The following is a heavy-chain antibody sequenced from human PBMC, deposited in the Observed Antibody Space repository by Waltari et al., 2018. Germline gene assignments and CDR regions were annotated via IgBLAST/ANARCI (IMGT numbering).Heavy chain of an antibody. V-gene: IGHV4-38-2*01. CDR3: ARPGNSDWYFDL. CDR2: IYHSGST. D-gene: IGHD4-4*01. J-gene: IGHJ2*01. Sequence: QVQLVESGGGVVQPGRSLRLSCAASGFTFSSYSMNWVRQAPGKGLEWIGSIYHSGSTYYNPSLKSRVTISVDTSKNQFSLKLSSVTAADTAVYYCARPGNSDWYFDLWGRGTLVTVSS. CDR1: GFTFSSYS.